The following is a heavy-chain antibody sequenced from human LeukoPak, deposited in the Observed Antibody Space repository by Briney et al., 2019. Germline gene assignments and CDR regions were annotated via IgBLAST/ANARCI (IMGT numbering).Heavy chain of an antibody. J-gene: IGHJ3*02. Sequence: GASVKVSCKASGYTFTGYYMHWVRQAPGQGLEWMGWINPNSGGTNYAQKFQGRVTMTRDTSISTAYMELSRLRSDDTAVYYCARGRMIVVVQEAFDIWGQGTMVTVSS. D-gene: IGHD3-22*01. CDR3: ARGRMIVVVQEAFDI. CDR1: GYTFTGYY. CDR2: INPNSGGT. V-gene: IGHV1-2*02.